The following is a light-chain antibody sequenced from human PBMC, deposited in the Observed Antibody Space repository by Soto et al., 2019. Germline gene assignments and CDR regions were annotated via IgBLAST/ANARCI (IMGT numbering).Light chain of an antibody. CDR3: QQRSNWPPGVT. CDR2: DAS. Sequence: EIVLTQSPVTLSLSPGARAPLSCRASQCVSSYLAWYQQKPGQAPRLLIYDASNRATGIPARFSGSGSGTDVTLTISSLEPEDFAVYNGQQRSNWPPGVTFGPGTKVDIK. V-gene: IGKV3-11*01. CDR1: QCVSSY. J-gene: IGKJ3*01.